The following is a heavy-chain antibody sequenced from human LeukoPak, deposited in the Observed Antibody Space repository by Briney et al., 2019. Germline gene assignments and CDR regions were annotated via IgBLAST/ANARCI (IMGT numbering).Heavy chain of an antibody. CDR3: ARWGSTSCYDY. CDR2: ISTNGAGT. D-gene: IGHD2-2*01. Sequence: GGSLRLSCAASGFTFSTYAMHWVRQAPGKVLEYVSAISTNGAGTYYADSVKRRFTISRDNSKNTMFLQMGSLRADDMAVYYCARWGSTSCYDYWGQGTLVTVSS. CDR1: GFTFSTYA. J-gene: IGHJ4*02. V-gene: IGHV3-64*02.